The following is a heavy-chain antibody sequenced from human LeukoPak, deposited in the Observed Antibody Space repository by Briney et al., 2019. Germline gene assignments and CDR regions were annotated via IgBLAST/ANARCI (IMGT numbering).Heavy chain of an antibody. CDR2: IDNYGSTT. D-gene: IGHD2/OR15-2a*01. CDR1: GFTFSSYW. Sequence: GGSLRLSCAASGFTFSSYWMHWVRQAPGKGLVWVSHIDNYGSTTNYADSVKGRFTISRDNAKYTLYLQMNSLRAEDTAVYYCARDLSGPFDYWGQGTLVTVSS. CDR3: ARDLSGPFDY. V-gene: IGHV3-74*01. J-gene: IGHJ4*02.